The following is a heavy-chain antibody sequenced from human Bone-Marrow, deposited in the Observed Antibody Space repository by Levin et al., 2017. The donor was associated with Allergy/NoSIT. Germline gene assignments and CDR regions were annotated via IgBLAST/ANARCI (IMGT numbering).Heavy chain of an antibody. Sequence: GGSLRLSCRGSGFDFNTHDMNWVRQAPGQGLEWVSAISGNSHYVYYADSVKGRFSISRDNAKNSMFLHMNSLRVEDTAVYYCARSQGRSGWSYYYYGMDVWGRGTTLTVSS. CDR2: ISGNSHYV. CDR3: ARSQGRSGWSYYYYGMDV. V-gene: IGHV3-21*06. CDR1: GFDFNTHD. J-gene: IGHJ6*02. D-gene: IGHD6-19*01.